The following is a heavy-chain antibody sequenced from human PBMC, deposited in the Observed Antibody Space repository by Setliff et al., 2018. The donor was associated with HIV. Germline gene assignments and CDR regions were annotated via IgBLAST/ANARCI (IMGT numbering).Heavy chain of an antibody. J-gene: IGHJ4*02. Sequence: ASVKVSCKASGYTFTTYAIFWVRQAPGQRLEWMGWINEASGNTKCSQKFQGRVTITRDTSASTAYMELSSLRSEDTAVYYCARDLHWAFDYWGQGTLVTVSS. CDR1: GYTFTTYA. D-gene: IGHD7-27*01. CDR3: ARDLHWAFDY. V-gene: IGHV1-3*01. CDR2: INEASGNT.